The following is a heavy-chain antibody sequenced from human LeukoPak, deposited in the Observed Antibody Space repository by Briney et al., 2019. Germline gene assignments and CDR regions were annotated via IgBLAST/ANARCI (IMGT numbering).Heavy chain of an antibody. CDR3: ARDRQYGSSWRRTSFDP. CDR1: GYTLNGYH. J-gene: IGHJ5*02. V-gene: IGHV1-2*02. CDR2: INPNSGAT. D-gene: IGHD6-13*01. Sequence: ASVKDSCLTTGYTLNGYHFNWVRQAPGQSLEWMGWINPNSGATKFAEKFQGRLALTRDTSVNTAYMELNSLTSDDTAVYFCARDRQYGSSWRRTSFDPWGQGTLVTVSS.